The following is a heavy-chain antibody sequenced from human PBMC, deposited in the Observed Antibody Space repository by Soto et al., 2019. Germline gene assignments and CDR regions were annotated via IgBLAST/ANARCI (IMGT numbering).Heavy chain of an antibody. CDR1: GFTFSSYS. CDR2: ISSSSSYI. CDR3: ARDRHRGYYYYGMDV. Sequence: EVQLVESGGGLVKPGGSLRLSCAASGFTFSSYSINWVRQAPGKGLEWVSSISSSSSYIYYADSVKGRFTISRDNAKNSLYLQMNSLRAEDTAVYYCARDRHRGYYYYGMDVWGQGTTVTVSS. V-gene: IGHV3-21*01. J-gene: IGHJ6*02.